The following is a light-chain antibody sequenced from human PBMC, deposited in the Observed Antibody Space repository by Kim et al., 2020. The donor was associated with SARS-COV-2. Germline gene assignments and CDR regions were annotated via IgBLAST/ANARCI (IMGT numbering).Light chain of an antibody. CDR1: SSDVGGYNY. V-gene: IGLV2-14*01. CDR2: DVS. CDR3: SSYTSSSTWV. J-gene: IGLJ3*02. Sequence: QSALTQPASVSGSPGQSITISCTGTSSDVGGYNYVSWYQQHPGKAPKLMIYDVSKRPSGVSNRFSGSKSGNTASLTISGLQAEDEADYYCSSYTSSSTWVFGRDQADRP.